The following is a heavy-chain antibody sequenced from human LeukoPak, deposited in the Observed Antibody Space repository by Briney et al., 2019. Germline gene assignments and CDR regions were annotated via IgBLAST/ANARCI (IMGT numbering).Heavy chain of an antibody. CDR1: GFTFSSYG. V-gene: IGHV3-30*03. CDR2: ISYDGSNK. Sequence: PGGSLRLSCAASGFTFSSYGMHWVRQAPGKGLEWVAVISYDGSNKYYADSVKGRFTISRDNSKNTLYLQMNSLRAEDTAVYYCTRDLSRYTVPVALYVFDIWGQGTMVTVSS. D-gene: IGHD2-2*01. CDR3: TRDLSRYTVPVALYVFDI. J-gene: IGHJ3*02.